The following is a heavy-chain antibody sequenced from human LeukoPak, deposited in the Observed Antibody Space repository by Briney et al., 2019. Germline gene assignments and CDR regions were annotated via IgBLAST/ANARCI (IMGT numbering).Heavy chain of an antibody. J-gene: IGHJ5*02. D-gene: IGHD2-2*01. CDR2: IYYSGST. CDR3: ASQIPAADMGSFDP. V-gene: IGHV4-59*01. CDR1: GGSISSYY. Sequence: SETLSLTCTASGGSISSYYWSWIRQPPGKGLEWIGYIYYSGSTNYNPSLKSRVTISVDTSKNQFSLKLSSVTAADTAVYYCASQIPAADMGSFDPWGQGTLVTVSS.